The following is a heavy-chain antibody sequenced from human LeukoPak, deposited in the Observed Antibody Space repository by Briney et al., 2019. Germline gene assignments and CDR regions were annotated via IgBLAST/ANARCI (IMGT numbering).Heavy chain of an antibody. CDR2: IIPILGIA. J-gene: IGHJ4*02. V-gene: IGHV1-69*04. CDR3: ASSRQLFISSPFFDY. D-gene: IGHD6-13*01. CDR1: GGTFSSYA. Sequence: GASVKVSCKASGGTFSSYAISWVRQAPGQGLEWMGRIIPILGIANYAQKFQGRVTITADKSTSTAYMELSSLRSEDTAVYYCASSRQLFISSPFFDYWGQGTLVTVSS.